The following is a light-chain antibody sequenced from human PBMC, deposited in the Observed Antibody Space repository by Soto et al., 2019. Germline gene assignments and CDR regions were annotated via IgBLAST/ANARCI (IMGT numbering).Light chain of an antibody. Sequence: IVLTQSPGTLSLSPGERATLSSRTSQSVSSSYLAWYQQKPGQAPRLLIYGASTRAAGIPARFSGSGSGTDFTLTISSLEPGDFAVYYCQQYGSSRWTFGQGTKVDI. CDR2: GAS. CDR1: QSVSSSY. CDR3: QQYGSSRWT. J-gene: IGKJ1*01. V-gene: IGKV3-20*01.